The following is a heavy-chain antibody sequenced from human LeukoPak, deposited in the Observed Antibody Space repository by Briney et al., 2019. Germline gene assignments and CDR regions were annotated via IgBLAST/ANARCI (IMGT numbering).Heavy chain of an antibody. CDR1: GDSVLSNSAA. Sequence: SQTLSLTCVISGDSVLSNSAAWHWIRQSPSRGLEWLGRTYYRSKWYIVYAGSVKSRMIINPDTSKNQFSLQLNAVTPEDTAVYYCARLLFTSYSGHDPGMDVWGQGTTVTVSS. V-gene: IGHV6-1*01. CDR3: ARLLFTSYSGHDPGMDV. D-gene: IGHD5-12*01. J-gene: IGHJ6*02. CDR2: TYYRSKWYI.